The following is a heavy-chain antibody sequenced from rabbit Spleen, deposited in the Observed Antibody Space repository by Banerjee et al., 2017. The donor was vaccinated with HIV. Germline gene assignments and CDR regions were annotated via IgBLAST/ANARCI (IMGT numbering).Heavy chain of an antibody. D-gene: IGHD6-1*01. CDR2: ISSAGST. CDR1: GFTLSSYY. CDR3: AGRDLLYLWLCWLCLCYRPVYYFNL. V-gene: IGHV1S46*01. Sequence: QEHLKESGGGLVQPGGSLKLSCTASGFTLSSYYMNWVRQAPGKGLEWIGYISSAGSTNYTSWVNGRIIISSNNAQKTLYRQMNSLTARDRALYFCAGRDLLYLWLCWLCLCYRPVYYFNLWGPGTLVTVS. J-gene: IGHJ4*01.